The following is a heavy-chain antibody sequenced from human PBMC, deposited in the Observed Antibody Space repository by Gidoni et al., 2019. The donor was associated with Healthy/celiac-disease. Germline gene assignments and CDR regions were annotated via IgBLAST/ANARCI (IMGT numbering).Heavy chain of an antibody. Sequence: QITLKESGPTLVKPTQTLTLTCTFSGFSLSTSGVGVGWIRQPPGKALEWLALIFWDDNKRYSPSLKSRLTITKDTSKNQAVLTMTNMDPVDTATYYCAHRRPDSSGYLSWFDPWGQGTLVTVSS. CDR3: AHRRPDSSGYLSWFDP. D-gene: IGHD3-22*01. CDR2: IFWDDNK. J-gene: IGHJ5*02. CDR1: GFSLSTSGVG. V-gene: IGHV2-5*02.